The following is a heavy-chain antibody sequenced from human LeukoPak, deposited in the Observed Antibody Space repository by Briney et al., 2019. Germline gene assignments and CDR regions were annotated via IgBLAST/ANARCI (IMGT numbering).Heavy chain of an antibody. Sequence: PGGSLRLSCAASGFTFRNYGMTWVRQAPGEGLEWVAVISGGGSYTNYADSVKGRFTISRDNSKNSLYLQMNSLRAEDTAVYYCARDPGSFSREDAFDIWGQGTMVTVSS. V-gene: IGHV3-23*01. D-gene: IGHD2-2*01. CDR3: ARDPGSFSREDAFDI. CDR2: ISGGGSYT. CDR1: GFTFRNYG. J-gene: IGHJ3*02.